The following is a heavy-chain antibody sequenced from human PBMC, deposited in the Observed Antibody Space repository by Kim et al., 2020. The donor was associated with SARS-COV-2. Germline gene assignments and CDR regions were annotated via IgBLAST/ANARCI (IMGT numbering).Heavy chain of an antibody. D-gene: IGHD1-20*01. Sequence: GGSLRLSCTASGFTFGDYAMSWVRQAPGKGLEWVGFIRSKAHGGTTEYAASVKGRFTISRDDSKSIAYLQMNSLKTEDTAVYYCTRGHNWNYFDYWGQGPLVTVSS. CDR3: TRGHNWNYFDY. V-gene: IGHV3-49*04. CDR1: GFTFGDYA. J-gene: IGHJ4*02. CDR2: IRSKAHGGTT.